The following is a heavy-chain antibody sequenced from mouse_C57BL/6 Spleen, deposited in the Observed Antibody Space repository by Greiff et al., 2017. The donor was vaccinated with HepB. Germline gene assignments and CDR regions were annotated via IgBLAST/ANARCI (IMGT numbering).Heavy chain of an antibody. J-gene: IGHJ3*01. CDR2: IHPSDSDT. D-gene: IGHD2-4*01. CDR1: GYTFTSYW. V-gene: IGHV1-74*01. CDR3: AIEDRTDYDRAWFAY. Sequence: QVQLQQPGAELVKPGASVKVSCKASGYTFTSYWMHWVKQRPGQGLEWIGRIHPSDSDTNYNQKFKGKATLTVDKSSSTAYMQLSRLTSEDSAVYYCAIEDRTDYDRAWFAYWGQGTLVTVSA.